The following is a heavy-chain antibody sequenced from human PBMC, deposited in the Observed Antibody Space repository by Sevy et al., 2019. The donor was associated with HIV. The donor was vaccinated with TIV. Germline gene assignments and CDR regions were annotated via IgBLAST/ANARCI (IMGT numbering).Heavy chain of an antibody. D-gene: IGHD4-17*01. J-gene: IGHJ4*02. V-gene: IGHV3-11*06. CDR3: ARDRRNYGGQYFDS. CDR2: ISSGTTYT. CDR1: GFTFSDYY. Sequence: GGSLRLSCAASGFTFSDYYMSWIRQAPGKGLEWISDISSGTTYTNYADSVKGRFTISSDNSKKSLYLKMNSLRAEDTAIYYCARDRRNYGGQYFDSWGQGILVTVSS.